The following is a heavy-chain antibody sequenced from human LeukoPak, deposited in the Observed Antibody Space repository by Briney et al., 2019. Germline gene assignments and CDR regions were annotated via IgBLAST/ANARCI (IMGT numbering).Heavy chain of an antibody. Sequence: GRSLRLSCAASGFTFSSYGMHWVRQAPGKGLEWVAAMSYDGSNKYYADSVKGRFTISRDNSKNTLYLQMNSLSAEDTAVYYCAKDPGGYSYGYFDYWGQGTLVTVSS. V-gene: IGHV3-30*18. D-gene: IGHD5-18*01. CDR1: GFTFSSYG. CDR2: MSYDGSNK. CDR3: AKDPGGYSYGYFDY. J-gene: IGHJ4*02.